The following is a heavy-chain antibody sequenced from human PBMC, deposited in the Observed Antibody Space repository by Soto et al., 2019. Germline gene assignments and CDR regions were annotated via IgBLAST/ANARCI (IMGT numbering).Heavy chain of an antibody. CDR3: ARDKSPYSSGWHNRHFDY. D-gene: IGHD6-19*01. Sequence: QVQLVASGGGVVQPGRSLRLSCAASGFTFSSYAMHWVRQAPGKGLEWVAVISYDGSNKYYADSVKGRFTISRDNSKNTLYLQMNRLRAEDTAVYYCARDKSPYSSGWHNRHFDYWGQGTLVTVSS. J-gene: IGHJ4*02. CDR1: GFTFSSYA. V-gene: IGHV3-30-3*01. CDR2: ISYDGSNK.